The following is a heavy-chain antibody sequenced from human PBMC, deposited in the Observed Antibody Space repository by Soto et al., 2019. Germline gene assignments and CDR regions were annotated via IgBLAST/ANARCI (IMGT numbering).Heavy chain of an antibody. CDR2: ISYDGSNK. CDR1: GFTFSSYA. CDR3: ARGDIMVADY. V-gene: IGHV3-30-3*01. J-gene: IGHJ4*02. D-gene: IGHD5-12*01. Sequence: QVKLVESGGGVVQPGRSLGLSCAASGFTFSSYAMHWFRQAPGKGLEWVAVISYDGSNKYYADSVKGRFTISRDNSKNTLYLQMNSLRAEDTAVYYCARGDIMVADYWGQGTLVTVSS.